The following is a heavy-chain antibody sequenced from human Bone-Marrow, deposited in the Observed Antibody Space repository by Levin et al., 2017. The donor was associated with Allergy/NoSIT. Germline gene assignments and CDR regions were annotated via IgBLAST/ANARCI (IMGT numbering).Heavy chain of an antibody. CDR1: GFTFSNAW. CDR2: IISKSDGGAI. Sequence: MSSETLSLTCAASGFTFSNAWMGWVRQAPGKGLEWVGRIISKSDGGAIQYAAPVKVRFTISRDDSKNTLYLQMNSLKIEDTAMYYCTTLWFGPKDWGQGTLVTVSS. J-gene: IGHJ4*02. V-gene: IGHV3-15*01. CDR3: TTLWFGPKD. D-gene: IGHD3-10*01.